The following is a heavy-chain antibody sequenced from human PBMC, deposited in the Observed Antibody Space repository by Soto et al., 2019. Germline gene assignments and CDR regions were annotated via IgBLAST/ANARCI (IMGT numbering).Heavy chain of an antibody. J-gene: IGHJ4*02. Sequence: PSQTLSLTCAISGDSVSSNSAGWNWIRQTPSRGLEWLGRTYYRSKWYYTYAVSVKSRIIIDPDTSKNQFSLQLNSVTPEDTAVYYCARDRTYGSGSQPALFDYWGQGTLVTVSS. CDR3: ARDRTYGSGSQPALFDY. CDR1: GDSVSSNSAG. CDR2: TYYRSKWYY. V-gene: IGHV6-1*01. D-gene: IGHD3-10*01.